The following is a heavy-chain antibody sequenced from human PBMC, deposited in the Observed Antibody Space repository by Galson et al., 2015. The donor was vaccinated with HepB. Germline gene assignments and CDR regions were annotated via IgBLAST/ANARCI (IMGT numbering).Heavy chain of an antibody. V-gene: IGHV3-33*08. D-gene: IGHD6-13*01. CDR1: GFTFSSYG. CDR2: IWYDGSNK. CDR3: AREFSHPEGVAAAGLDY. J-gene: IGHJ4*02. Sequence: SLRLSCAASGFTFSSYGMHWVRQAPGKGLEWVAVIWYDGSNKYYADSVKGRFTISRDNSKNTLYLQMNSLRAEDTAVYYCAREFSHPEGVAAAGLDYWGQGTLVTVSS.